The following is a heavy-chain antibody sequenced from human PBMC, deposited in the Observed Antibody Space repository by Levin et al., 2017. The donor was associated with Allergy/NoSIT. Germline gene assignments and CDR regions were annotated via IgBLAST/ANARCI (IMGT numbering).Heavy chain of an antibody. CDR3: ARVGVPDTAMEYAFDI. CDR1: GFTFSSYA. D-gene: IGHD5-18*01. J-gene: IGHJ3*02. Sequence: GGSLRLSCAASGFTFSSYAMHWVRQAPGKGLEWVAVISYDGSNKYYADSVKGRFTISRDNSKNTLYLQMNSLRAEDTAVYYCARVGVPDTAMEYAFDIWGQGTMVTVSS. CDR2: ISYDGSNK. V-gene: IGHV3-30-3*01.